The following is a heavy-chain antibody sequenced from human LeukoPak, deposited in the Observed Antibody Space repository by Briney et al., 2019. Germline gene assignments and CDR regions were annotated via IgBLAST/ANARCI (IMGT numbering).Heavy chain of an antibody. CDR3: AKVLSPVVVAALIFDY. V-gene: IGHV3-23*01. CDR1: GFTFSSYG. CDR2: ISGSGGST. J-gene: IGHJ4*02. Sequence: GGSLRLSCAASGFTFSSYGMSWVRQALGKGLEWVSAISGSGGSTYYADSVKGRFTISRDNSKNTLYLQMNSLRAEDTAVYYCAKVLSPVVVAALIFDYWGQGTLVTVSS. D-gene: IGHD2-15*01.